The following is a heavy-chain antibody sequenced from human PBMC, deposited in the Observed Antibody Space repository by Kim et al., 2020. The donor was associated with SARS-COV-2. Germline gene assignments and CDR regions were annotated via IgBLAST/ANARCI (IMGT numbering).Heavy chain of an antibody. V-gene: IGHV3-30*18. CDR2: ISYDGSNK. D-gene: IGHD1-26*01. CDR1: GFTFSSYG. CDR3: AKDLRGSYRNYYYGMDV. J-gene: IGHJ6*02. Sequence: GGSLRLSCAASGFTFSSYGMHWVRQAPGKGLEWVAVISYDGSNKYYADSVKGRFTISRDNSKNTLYLQMNSLRAEDTAVYYCAKDLRGSYRNYYYGMDVWGQGTTVTVSS.